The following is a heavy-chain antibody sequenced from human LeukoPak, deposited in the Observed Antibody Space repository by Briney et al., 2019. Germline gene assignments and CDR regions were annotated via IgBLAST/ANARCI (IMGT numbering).Heavy chain of an antibody. CDR3: TRDPGPGYYYDSEDY. CDR2: IRSKAYGGTT. Sequence: GGSLRLSCAASGFTFSGYAMSWVRQAPGKGLEWVGFIRSKAYGGTTEYAASVKGRFTISRDDSKSIAYLQMNSLKTEDTAVYYCTRDPGPGYYYDSEDYWGQGTLVTVSS. CDR1: GFTFSGYA. D-gene: IGHD3-22*01. V-gene: IGHV3-49*04. J-gene: IGHJ4*02.